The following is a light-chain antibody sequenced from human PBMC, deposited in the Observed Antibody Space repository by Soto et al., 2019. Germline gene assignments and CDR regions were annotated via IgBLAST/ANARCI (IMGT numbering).Light chain of an antibody. Sequence: DIVVTQTPLSLPVTPGKPASISCRSSQSLLHSNGYNYLDWYLQKPGQSPQLLVYLGSNRFSGVPDRFSGSGSGTDFTLKISRVEAEDVGVYYCMQALQTPWTFGQGTNV. CDR1: QSLLHSNGYNY. V-gene: IGKV2-28*01. CDR3: MQALQTPWT. J-gene: IGKJ1*01. CDR2: LGS.